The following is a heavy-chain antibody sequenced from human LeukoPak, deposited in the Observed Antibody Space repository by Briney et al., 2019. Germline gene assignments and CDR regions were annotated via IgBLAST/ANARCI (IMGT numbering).Heavy chain of an antibody. CDR3: AKGMDYNWFDP. Sequence: QPGGSLRLSCAASGFTFSSYWMHWVRQAPGKGLVWVSRISGDGSGTDYADSVKGRFTISRGNAKNTLYLQVNSLRAEDTAVYYCAKGMDYNWFDPWGQGTLVTVSS. CDR2: ISGDGSGT. CDR1: GFTFSSYW. V-gene: IGHV3-74*01. D-gene: IGHD3/OR15-3a*01. J-gene: IGHJ5*02.